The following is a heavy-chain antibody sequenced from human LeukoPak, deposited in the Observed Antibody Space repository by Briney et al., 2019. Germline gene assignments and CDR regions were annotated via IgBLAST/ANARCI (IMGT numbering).Heavy chain of an antibody. J-gene: IGHJ4*02. CDR1: GGTFSSYA. V-gene: IGHV1-69*13. CDR3: ARGFGDGYNIDY. D-gene: IGHD5-24*01. CDR2: IIPIFGTA. Sequence: SVKVSRKASGGTFSSYAISWVRQAPEQGLEWMGGIIPIFGTANYAQKFQGRVTITADESTSTAYMELSSLRSEDTAVYYCARGFGDGYNIDYWGQGTLVTVSS.